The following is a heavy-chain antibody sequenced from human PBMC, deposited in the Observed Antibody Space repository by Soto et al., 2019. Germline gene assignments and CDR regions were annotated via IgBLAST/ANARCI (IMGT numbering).Heavy chain of an antibody. CDR2: IIPIFGTA. Sequence: QVQLVQSGAEVKKPGSSVKVSCKASGGTFSSYAISWVRQAPGQGLEWMGGIIPIFGTADYAREFHGRVTITAYESASTAYMELSSMRTEDTAVYYCARDLPEMATTKVIYGMDVWGQGTTVTVSS. D-gene: IGHD5-12*01. J-gene: IGHJ6*02. CDR1: GGTFSSYA. CDR3: ARDLPEMATTKVIYGMDV. V-gene: IGHV1-69*12.